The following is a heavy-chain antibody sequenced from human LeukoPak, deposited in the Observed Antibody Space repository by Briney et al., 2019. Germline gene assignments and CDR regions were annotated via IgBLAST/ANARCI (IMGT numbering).Heavy chain of an antibody. Sequence: SETLSLTCTDSGDSLSSYNWDWIRHPPGEGPEWIGSIYHSGSTYYNPSLKGRVTISRDTSKNQFSLKLSSVTAADTAVYYCARDLRYFSLWGQGTLVTVSS. V-gene: IGHV4-38-2*02. D-gene: IGHD3-9*01. J-gene: IGHJ4*02. CDR2: IYHSGST. CDR1: GDSLSSYN. CDR3: ARDLRYFSL.